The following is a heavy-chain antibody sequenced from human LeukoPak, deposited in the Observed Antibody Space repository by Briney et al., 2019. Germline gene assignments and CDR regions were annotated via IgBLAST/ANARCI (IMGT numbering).Heavy chain of an antibody. CDR3: ARGRPWFGELLSWFDP. CDR2: ISSSSSTI. V-gene: IGHV3-48*01. D-gene: IGHD3-10*01. Sequence: GGSLRLSCAASGFTFSSYGMNWVRQAPGKGLEWVSYISSSSSTIYYADSVKGRFTISRDNAKNSLYLQMNSLRAEDTAVYYCARGRPWFGELLSWFDPWGQGTLVTVSS. CDR1: GFTFSSYG. J-gene: IGHJ5*02.